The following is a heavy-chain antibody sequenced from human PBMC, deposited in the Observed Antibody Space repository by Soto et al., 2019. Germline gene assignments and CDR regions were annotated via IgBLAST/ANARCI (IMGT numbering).Heavy chain of an antibody. Sequence: QVQLVQSGAEVEKPGASVKVSCKASGYTFTSYGISWVRQAPGQGLEWVGWISASNGNTNYAQKFQDRVTMTTDTSTTTVYMELRSLRFDDTAVYYCARDLGVYYTSGNNNWFDPWGQGTLVTVSS. CDR2: ISASNGNT. CDR3: ARDLGVYYTSGNNNWFDP. CDR1: GYTFTSYG. V-gene: IGHV1-18*01. D-gene: IGHD3-10*01. J-gene: IGHJ5*02.